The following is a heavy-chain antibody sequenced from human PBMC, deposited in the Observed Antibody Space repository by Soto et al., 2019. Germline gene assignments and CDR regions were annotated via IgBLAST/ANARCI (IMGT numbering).Heavy chain of an antibody. V-gene: IGHV3-21*01. CDR1: GFTFSSYS. CDR2: ISSSSSYI. J-gene: IGHJ5*02. D-gene: IGHD2-2*01. Sequence: PGGSLRLSCAASGFTFSSYSMNWVRQAPGKGLEWVSSISSSSSYIYYADSVKGRFTISRDNAKNSLYLQMNSLRAEDTAVYYCARDWVGYCSSTSCRWLDPWGQGTLVTVSS. CDR3: ARDWVGYCSSTSCRWLDP.